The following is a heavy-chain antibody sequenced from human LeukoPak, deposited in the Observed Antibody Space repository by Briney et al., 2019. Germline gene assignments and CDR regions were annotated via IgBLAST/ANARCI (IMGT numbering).Heavy chain of an antibody. CDR1: GGSISSYY. CDR3: ATAGYSSGWYSFRNCFDY. V-gene: IGHV4-4*09. Sequence: SETLSLTCTVSGGSISSYYWSWIRQPPGKGLEWIGYIYTSGSTNYNPSLKSRVTISVDTSKNQFSLKLSSVTAADTAVYYCATAGYSSGWYSFRNCFDYWGQGTLVTVSS. J-gene: IGHJ4*02. CDR2: IYTSGST. D-gene: IGHD6-19*01.